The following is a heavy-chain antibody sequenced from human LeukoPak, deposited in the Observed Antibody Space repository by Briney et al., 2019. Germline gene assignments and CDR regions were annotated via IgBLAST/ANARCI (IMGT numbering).Heavy chain of an antibody. J-gene: IGHJ5*02. D-gene: IGHD6-13*01. CDR3: ARDQEGSSWYEGHWFDP. CDR2: IIPNSGGT. V-gene: IGHV1-2*02. Sequence: ASVKVSCKASGYTFTGYYMHWVRQAPGQGIEWMGWIIPNSGGTNYAQKFQGRVTMTRDTSISTAYMELSRLRSDDTAVYYCARDQEGSSWYEGHWFDPWGQGTLVTVSS. CDR1: GYTFTGYY.